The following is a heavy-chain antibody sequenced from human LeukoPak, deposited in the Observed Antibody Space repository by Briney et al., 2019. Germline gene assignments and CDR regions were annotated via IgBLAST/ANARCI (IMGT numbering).Heavy chain of an antibody. V-gene: IGHV4-4*07. CDR1: GGSISSYY. CDR2: IYTSGST. J-gene: IGHJ4*02. Sequence: SETLSLTCTVSGGSISSYYWSWIRQPAGKGLEWIGRIYTSGSTNYNPSLKSRVTMSVDTSKNQFSLKLSSVTAADTAVYYCARDQYCSGGSCYEGVDYFDYWGQGTLVTVSS. D-gene: IGHD2-15*01. CDR3: ARDQYCSGGSCYEGVDYFDY.